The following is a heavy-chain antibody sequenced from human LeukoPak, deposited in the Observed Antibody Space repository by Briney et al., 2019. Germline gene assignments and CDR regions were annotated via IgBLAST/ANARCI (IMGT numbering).Heavy chain of an antibody. CDR1: GYTFTSYG. D-gene: IGHD6-13*01. J-gene: IGHJ4*02. Sequence: SVKVSCKASGYTFTSYGISWVRQAPGQGLEWMGWISAYNGNTNYAQKLQGRVTMTTDTSTSTAYMELRSLRSDDTAVYYCASTPAGAAAGHSAYWGRGTLVTVSS. CDR3: ASTPAGAAAGHSAY. CDR2: ISAYNGNT. V-gene: IGHV1-18*01.